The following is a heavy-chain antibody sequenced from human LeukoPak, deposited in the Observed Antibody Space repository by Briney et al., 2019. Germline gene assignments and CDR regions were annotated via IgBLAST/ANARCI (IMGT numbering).Heavy chain of an antibody. CDR3: ARGGYDSSGYSFDY. CDR1: GYTFTSYG. V-gene: IGHV1-2*02. CDR2: ISPNSGGT. Sequence: ASVKVSCKASGYTFTSYGISWVRQAPGQGLEWMGWISPNSGGTNYAQKFQGRVTMTRDTSISTAYMELSRLRSDDTAVYYCARGGYDSSGYSFDYWGQGTLVTVSS. D-gene: IGHD3-22*01. J-gene: IGHJ4*02.